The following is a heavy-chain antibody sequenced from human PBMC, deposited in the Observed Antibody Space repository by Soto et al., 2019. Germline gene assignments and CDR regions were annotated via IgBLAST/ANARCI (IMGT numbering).Heavy chain of an antibody. J-gene: IGHJ5*02. CDR1: GGSISSYY. CDR2: IYYSGST. Sequence: SSETLSLTCTVSGGSISSYYWSWIRQPPGKGLEWIGYIYYSGSTNYNPSLKSRVTISVDTSKNQFSLKLSSVTAADTAVYYCARAFYYYDSSGYYLIWFDPWGQGTLVTVSS. V-gene: IGHV4-59*01. CDR3: ARAFYYYDSSGYYLIWFDP. D-gene: IGHD3-22*01.